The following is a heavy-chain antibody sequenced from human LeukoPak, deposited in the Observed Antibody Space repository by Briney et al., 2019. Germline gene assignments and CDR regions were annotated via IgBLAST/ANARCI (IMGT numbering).Heavy chain of an antibody. J-gene: IGHJ5*01. V-gene: IGHV1-8*03. CDR3: TRSKAVGGAGWLDP. D-gene: IGHD6-19*01. CDR2: MNLRSGDT. Sequence: ASVKVSCKASGYSFMKYDINWVRQATGQGLEWMGWMNLRSGDTRLAQKFQGRVTISRNTSTDTAYMEMSSLKSDDTAIYYCTRSKAVGGAGWLDPWGQGTPVIVSS. CDR1: GYSFMKYD.